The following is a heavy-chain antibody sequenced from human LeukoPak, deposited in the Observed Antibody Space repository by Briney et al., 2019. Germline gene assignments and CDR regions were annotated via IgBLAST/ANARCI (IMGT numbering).Heavy chain of an antibody. Sequence: PGGSLRLSCTASGFTFGDYAMSWFRQAPGKGLEWVGFIRSKAYGGTTEYAASVKGRFTISRDDSKSIAYLQMNSLKTEDTAVYYCTRAAGCTNGVCTYFDYWGQGTLVTVSS. CDR2: IRSKAYGGTT. D-gene: IGHD2-8*01. V-gene: IGHV3-49*03. J-gene: IGHJ4*02. CDR3: TRAAGCTNGVCTYFDY. CDR1: GFTFGDYA.